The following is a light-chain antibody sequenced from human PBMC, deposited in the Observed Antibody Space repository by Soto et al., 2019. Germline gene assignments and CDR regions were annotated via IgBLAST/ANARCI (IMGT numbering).Light chain of an antibody. CDR1: QDISNY. V-gene: IGKV1-33*01. J-gene: IGKJ2*01. CDR3: QQYDNLLYT. CDR2: DAS. Sequence: DLQMTQSPSSLSASVGDRVTITCQASQDISNYLNWYQQKPGKAPKLLIYDASNLETGVPSRFSGSGSVTDFTFTISSLQAEDIATYYCQQYDNLLYTFGQGTKLEIK.